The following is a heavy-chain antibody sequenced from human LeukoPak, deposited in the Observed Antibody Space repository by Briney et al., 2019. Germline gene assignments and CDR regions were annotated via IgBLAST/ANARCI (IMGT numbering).Heavy chain of an antibody. J-gene: IGHJ6*02. CDR2: MNPNSGNT. CDR3: ARDHGPYGGNTLYYYGMDV. CDR1: GYTFTSYD. V-gene: IGHV1-8*03. Sequence: ASVKVSCKASGYTFTSYDINWVRQATGQGLEWMGWMNPNSGNTGYAQKFQGRVTITRNTSISTAYMELSSLRSEDTAVYYCARDHGPYGGNTLYYYGMDVWGQGTTVTVSS. D-gene: IGHD4-23*01.